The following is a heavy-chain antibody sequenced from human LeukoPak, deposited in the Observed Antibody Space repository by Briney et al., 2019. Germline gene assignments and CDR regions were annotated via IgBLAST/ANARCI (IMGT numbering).Heavy chain of an antibody. Sequence: GGSLRLSCAASGFTVSTNSMSWVRQAPGKGLEWVSVIYSGGSTYYADSVKGRLTISRDNSKNTLYLQMNSLRAEDTAVYYCARGNLGSYNHWGQGTLVTVSS. CDR2: IYSGGST. D-gene: IGHD1-14*01. J-gene: IGHJ4*02. V-gene: IGHV3-53*01. CDR3: ARGNLGSYNH. CDR1: GFTVSTNS.